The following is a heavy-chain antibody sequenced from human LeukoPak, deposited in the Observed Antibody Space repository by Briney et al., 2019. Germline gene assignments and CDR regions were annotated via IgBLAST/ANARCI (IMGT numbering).Heavy chain of an antibody. CDR1: GYSISSGYY. CDR3: ARESGYYDSSGSSDAFDI. J-gene: IGHJ3*02. Sequence: SETLSLTCTVSGYSISSGYYWGWIRQPPGEGLEWIGSIYHSGSTYYNPSLKSRVTISVDTSKNQFSLKLSSVTAADTAVYYCARESGYYDSSGSSDAFDIWGQGTMVTVSS. CDR2: IYHSGST. D-gene: IGHD3-22*01. V-gene: IGHV4-38-2*02.